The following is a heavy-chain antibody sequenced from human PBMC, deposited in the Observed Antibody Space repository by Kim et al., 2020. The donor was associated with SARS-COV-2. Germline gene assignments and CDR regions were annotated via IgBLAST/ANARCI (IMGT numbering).Heavy chain of an antibody. Sequence: ADSVQGRIHVSRDNDRNTLYLQMDRLRAEDTALYYCAKGHESSGLPTVDYWGQGTQVTVSS. CDR3: AKGHESSGLPTVDY. D-gene: IGHD3-22*01. J-gene: IGHJ4*02. V-gene: IGHV3-30*07.